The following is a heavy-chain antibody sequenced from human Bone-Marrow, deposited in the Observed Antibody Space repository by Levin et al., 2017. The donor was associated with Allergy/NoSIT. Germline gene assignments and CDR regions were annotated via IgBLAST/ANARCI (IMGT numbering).Heavy chain of an antibody. CDR1: GNMFSTYA. CDR3: AREDTSLTGLDWFDP. CDR2: INAGNGNS. Sequence: GASVKVSCKASGNMFSTYAIHWVRQAPGQRLEWMGCINAGNGNSKYSQKFQDRVTISWDTFANTAYMELRSLRFEDTAVFYCAREDTSLTGLDWFDPWGQGTLVTVSS. J-gene: IGHJ5*02. V-gene: IGHV1-3*01. D-gene: IGHD3-9*01.